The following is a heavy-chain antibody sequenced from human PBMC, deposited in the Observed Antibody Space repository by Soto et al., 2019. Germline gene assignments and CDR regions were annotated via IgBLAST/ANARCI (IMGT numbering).Heavy chain of an antibody. J-gene: IGHJ4*02. CDR2: ISSAGTSK. CDR1: GFTFSTCG. V-gene: IGHV3-30*18. CDR3: VKEMPPHLNYDY. Sequence: QVQLVESGGGVVQPGRSLRLSCAASGFTFSTCGMHWVRQAPGKGLEWVAIISSAGTSKYYADSVRGRFTISRDNSKNMLFLQMNSLRAEDTAMYYCVKEMPPHLNYDYWGQGTLVTVSS. D-gene: IGHD3-3*02.